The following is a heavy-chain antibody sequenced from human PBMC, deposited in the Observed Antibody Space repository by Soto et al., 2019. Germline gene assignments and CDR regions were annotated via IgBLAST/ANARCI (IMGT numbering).Heavy chain of an antibody. V-gene: IGHV3-7*01. CDR3: ARAPRYLAWAPDY. D-gene: IGHD3-9*01. CDR1: GFTFSSYW. CDR2: IKQDGSEK. Sequence: GGSLRLCCAASGFTFSSYWMSWVRQTPGEGLEWVANIKQDGSEKYYVDSVKGRFTISRANAKNSLYLQMNSLRAEDTAVYYCARAPRYLAWAPDYWGQGTLVTVSS. J-gene: IGHJ4*02.